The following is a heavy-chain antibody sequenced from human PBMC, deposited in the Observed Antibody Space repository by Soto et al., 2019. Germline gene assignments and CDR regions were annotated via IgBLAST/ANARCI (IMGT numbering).Heavy chain of an antibody. V-gene: IGHV1-18*01. J-gene: IGHJ4*02. CDR1: GYTFSSYG. CDR3: ARSRAAAVDLDY. D-gene: IGHD6-13*01. CDR2: ISAYNGNT. Sequence: QVQLVQSGAEVKKPGASVKVSCKASGYTFSSYGISWVRQAPGQGLEWMGWISAYNGNTNYAQKLRGRGTMTPDTSPSTAYMEVRSLRSDDPAVYYCARSRAAAVDLDYWGQGTLVTVSS.